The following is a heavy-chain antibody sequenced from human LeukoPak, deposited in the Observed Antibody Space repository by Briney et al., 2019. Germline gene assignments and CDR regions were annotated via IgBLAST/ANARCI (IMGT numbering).Heavy chain of an antibody. J-gene: IGHJ4*02. D-gene: IGHD5-18*01. Sequence: SVKVSCKASGGTFSRYGISWVRQAPGQGLEWMGGIIPIFDKANYAQKFQGRVTITADKSTSTAYMELRSLRSDDTAVYYCARVAWGTAMVTGEPDYWGQGTLVTVSS. V-gene: IGHV1-69*06. CDR1: GGTFSRYG. CDR3: ARVAWGTAMVTGEPDY. CDR2: IIPIFDKA.